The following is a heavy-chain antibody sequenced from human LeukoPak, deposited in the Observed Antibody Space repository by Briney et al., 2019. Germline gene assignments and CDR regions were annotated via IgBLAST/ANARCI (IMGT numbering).Heavy chain of an antibody. D-gene: IGHD3-22*01. V-gene: IGHV4-59*01. CDR3: ARGYYDSSTVFWYYYYMDV. CDR2: IYYSGST. J-gene: IGHJ6*03. CDR1: GGSISSYY. Sequence: SETLSLTGTVSGGSISSYYWSWIRQPPGKGLEWIGYIYYSGSTNYNPSLKSRVTISVDTSKNQFSLKLSSVTAADTAVYYCARGYYDSSTVFWYYYYMDVWGKGTTVTVSS.